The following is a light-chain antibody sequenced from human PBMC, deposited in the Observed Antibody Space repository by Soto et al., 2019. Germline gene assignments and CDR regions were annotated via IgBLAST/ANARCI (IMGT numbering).Light chain of an antibody. CDR3: QQYNNWPGT. Sequence: EVVIRQSPATLSVSPGEGATLSCRASQSVSTNLAWYQHKPGQAPRLLISGASTRATGLPARFSGSGSGTEFTLTISSLQSEDFAVYYCQQYNNWPGTFGQGTKVDIK. CDR2: GAS. CDR1: QSVSTN. J-gene: IGKJ1*01. V-gene: IGKV3-15*01.